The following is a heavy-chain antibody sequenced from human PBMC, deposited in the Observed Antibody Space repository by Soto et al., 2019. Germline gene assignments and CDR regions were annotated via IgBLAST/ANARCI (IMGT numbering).Heavy chain of an antibody. CDR3: ARVYGDGAFDI. V-gene: IGHV3-30-3*01. CDR2: ISYDGSNK. J-gene: IGHJ3*02. Sequence: QVQLVESGGGVVQPGRSLRLSCAASGFTFSSYAMHWVRQAPGTGLEWVAVISYDGSNKYYADSVKGRFTISRDNSKNTLYLQMNSLRAEDTSVYYCARVYGDGAFDIWGQGTMVTVSS. CDR1: GFTFSSYA. D-gene: IGHD4-17*01.